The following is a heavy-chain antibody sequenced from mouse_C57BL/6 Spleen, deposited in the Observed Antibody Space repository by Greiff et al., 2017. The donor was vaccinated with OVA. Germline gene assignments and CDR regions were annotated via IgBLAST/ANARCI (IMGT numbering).Heavy chain of an antibody. V-gene: IGHV7-3*01. D-gene: IGHD1-1*01. J-gene: IGHJ4*01. CDR1: GFTFTDYY. CDR3: ARNYYGSSYEGSYYAMDY. CDR2: IRNKANGYTP. Sequence: EVMLVESGGGLVQPGGSLSLSCAASGFTFTDYYMSWVRQPPGKALEWLGFIRNKANGYTPEYSASVKGRFTLSRDNSQSILYLQMNALRAEDSATYYCARNYYGSSYEGSYYAMDYWGQGTSVTVSS.